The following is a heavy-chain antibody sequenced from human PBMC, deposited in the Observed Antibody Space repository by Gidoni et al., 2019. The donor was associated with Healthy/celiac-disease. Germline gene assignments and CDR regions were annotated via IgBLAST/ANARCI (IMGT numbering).Heavy chain of an antibody. CDR1: GYTFTSSA. CDR3: ARGSIVERITIVGVVIMGDWFDP. Sequence: QLVQSGAEVKKPGASVKVSCKASGYTFTSSAMHWVRQAPGQRLEWMGWINAGNGNTKYSQKFQGRVTITRDTSASTAYMELSSLRSEDTAVYYCARGSIVERITIVGVVIMGDWFDPWGQGTLVTVSS. V-gene: IGHV1-3*01. D-gene: IGHD3-3*01. CDR2: INAGNGNT. J-gene: IGHJ5*02.